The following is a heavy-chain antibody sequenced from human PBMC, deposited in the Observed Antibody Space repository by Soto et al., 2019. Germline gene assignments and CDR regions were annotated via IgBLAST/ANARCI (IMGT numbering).Heavy chain of an antibody. CDR2: INHSGST. V-gene: IGHV4-34*01. J-gene: IGHJ5*02. Sequence: QVQLQQWGAGLLKPSETLSLTCAVYGGSFSGYYWSWIRQPPGKGLEWIGEINHSGSTNYNPSLMSRLTISVDACKNRFSLKLSSVTAADTAVYYCESPKKGRDYRFDPWGQGTLVTVSS. CDR1: GGSFSGYY. CDR3: ESPKKGRDYRFDP. D-gene: IGHD5-12*01.